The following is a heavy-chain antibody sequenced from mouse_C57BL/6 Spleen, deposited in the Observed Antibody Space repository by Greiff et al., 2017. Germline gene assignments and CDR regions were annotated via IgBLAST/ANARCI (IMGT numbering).Heavy chain of an antibody. CDR2: IRLKSDNYAT. J-gene: IGHJ2*01. V-gene: IGHV6-3*01. D-gene: IGHD1-1*01. CDR1: GFTFSNYW. CDR3: TTVVAKD. Sequence: EVKVEESGGGLVQPGGSMKLSCVASGFTFSNYWMNWVRQSPEKGLEWVAQIRLKSDNYATHYAESVKGRFTISRDDSKSSVYLQMNNLRAEDTGIYYCTTVVAKDWGQGTTLTVSS.